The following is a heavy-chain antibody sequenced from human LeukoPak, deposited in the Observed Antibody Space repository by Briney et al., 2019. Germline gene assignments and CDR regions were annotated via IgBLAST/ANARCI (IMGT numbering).Heavy chain of an antibody. V-gene: IGHV4-59*01. CDR1: GGSISSYY. CDR3: ARDLLSTAGYFDY. D-gene: IGHD6-19*01. J-gene: IGHJ4*02. CDR2: IYYSGST. Sequence: PSETLSLTCTVSGGSISSYYWSWIRQPPGKRVEWIGYIYYSGSTNYNPSLKSRVTISVDTSKNQFSLNLSSVTAADTAVYYCARDLLSTAGYFDYWGQGTLVTVSS.